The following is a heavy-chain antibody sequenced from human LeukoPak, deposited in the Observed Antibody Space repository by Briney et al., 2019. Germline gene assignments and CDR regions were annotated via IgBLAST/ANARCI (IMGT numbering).Heavy chain of an antibody. CDR2: INHSGST. D-gene: IGHD3-16*01. V-gene: IGHV4-34*01. J-gene: IGHJ3*02. CDR3: ARVGYYDYGDAFDI. CDR1: GGSFSGYY. Sequence: SETLSLTCAVYGGSFSGYYWSWIRQPPGKGLEWIGEINHSGSTNYNPSLKSRVTISVDTSKNQFSLKLSSVTAADTAVYYCARVGYYDYGDAFDIWGQGTMVTVSS.